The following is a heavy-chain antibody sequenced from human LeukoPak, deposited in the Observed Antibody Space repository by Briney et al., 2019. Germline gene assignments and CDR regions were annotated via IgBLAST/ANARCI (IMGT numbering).Heavy chain of an antibody. J-gene: IGHJ5*02. CDR1: GGTFSSYA. D-gene: IGHD4-17*01. CDR2: IIPIFGTA. CDR3: ARVGDAYGDYIWFDP. V-gene: IGHV1-69*13. Sequence: SVKVSCKASGGTFSSYAISWVRQAPGQGLEWMGGIIPIFGTANYAQKFQGRVTITADESTSTAYMELSSLRSEDTAVYYCARVGDAYGDYIWFDPWGQGTLVTVSS.